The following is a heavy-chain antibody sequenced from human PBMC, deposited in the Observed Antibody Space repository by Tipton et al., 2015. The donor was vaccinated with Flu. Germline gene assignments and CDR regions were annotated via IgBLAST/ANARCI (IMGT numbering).Heavy chain of an antibody. J-gene: IGHJ4*02. CDR2: INHSGST. CDR3: TRSLRNSSGSPGY. CDR1: GVSFSGYY. D-gene: IGHD3-22*01. Sequence: LRLSCTVYGVSFSGYYWSWIRQPPGKGLEWIGEINHSGSTYYSPSLKSRVTISAYTSNNQFSLRLSSVTAADTAMYYCTRSLRNSSGSPGYWGQGTLVTVSS. V-gene: IGHV4-34*01.